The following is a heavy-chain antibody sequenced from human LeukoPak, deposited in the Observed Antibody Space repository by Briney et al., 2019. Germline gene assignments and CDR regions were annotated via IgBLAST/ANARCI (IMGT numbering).Heavy chain of an antibody. J-gene: IGHJ4*02. V-gene: IGHV1-2*02. CDR1: GYTFTGYY. CDR3: ARDLVGSYFDY. Sequence: GASVKVSCRASGYTFTGYYMHWVRQAPGQGLEWMGWINPNSGGTNYAQKFQGRVTMTRDTSISTAYMELSMLRSDDTAVYYCARDLVGSYFDYWGQGTLVTVSS. CDR2: INPNSGGT. D-gene: IGHD1-26*01.